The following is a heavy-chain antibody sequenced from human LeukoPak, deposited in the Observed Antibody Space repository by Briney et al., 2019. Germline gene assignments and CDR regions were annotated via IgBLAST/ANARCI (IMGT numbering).Heavy chain of an antibody. CDR1: GFTVSSNY. CDR2: FYSSGST. CDR3: ARLEKKSYYYMDV. Sequence: GGPLRLSCAVSGFTVSSNYMGWVRQAPGKGLEWVSVFYSSGSTYYADSLKGRFTISRDNSENTLFLQMNTLRAEDTAVYYCARLEKKSYYYMDVWGKGTTVTVSS. D-gene: IGHD1-1*01. V-gene: IGHV3-53*01. J-gene: IGHJ6*03.